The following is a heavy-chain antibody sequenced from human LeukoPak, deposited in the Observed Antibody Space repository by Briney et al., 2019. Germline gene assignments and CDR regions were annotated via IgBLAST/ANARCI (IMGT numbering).Heavy chain of an antibody. CDR1: GYSISSGYY. J-gene: IGHJ4*02. Sequence: SETLSLTCAVSGYSISSGYYWGWIRQPPGKGLEWIGSICHSGSTYYNPSLKSRVTISVDTSKNQFSLKLSSVTAAATAVYYCARGGHTAVDYWGQGTLVTVSS. CDR2: ICHSGST. D-gene: IGHD5-18*01. V-gene: IGHV4-38-2*01. CDR3: ARGGHTAVDY.